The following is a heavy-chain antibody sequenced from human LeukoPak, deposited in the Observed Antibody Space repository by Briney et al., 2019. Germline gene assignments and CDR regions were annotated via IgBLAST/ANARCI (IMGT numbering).Heavy chain of an antibody. J-gene: IGHJ3*02. V-gene: IGHV1-46*01. CDR2: TNPSRGST. Sequence: ASVKVSCKASGYTFTNYYMHWVRQAPGQGLEWMGITNPSRGSTSYAQKFQGRVTMTGDTSTSTVYMELSSLRSEDTAVYYCVREYYGSGMHAFDIWGQGTMVTVSS. CDR1: GYTFTNYY. D-gene: IGHD3-10*01. CDR3: VREYYGSGMHAFDI.